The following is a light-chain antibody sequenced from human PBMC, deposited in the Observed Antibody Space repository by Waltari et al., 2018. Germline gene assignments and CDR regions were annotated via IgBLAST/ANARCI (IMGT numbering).Light chain of an antibody. CDR1: RSVSSNY. Sequence: SVLTQSPGTLSLSPGERATLSCRASRSVSSNYLAWYQQKPGQAPRLLIYGASSRATGIPDRFSGGGSGTDFTLTISRLEPEDFAAYYCQQYGTSPGTFGQGTNLEIK. CDR2: GAS. V-gene: IGKV3-20*01. CDR3: QQYGTSPGT. J-gene: IGKJ2*01.